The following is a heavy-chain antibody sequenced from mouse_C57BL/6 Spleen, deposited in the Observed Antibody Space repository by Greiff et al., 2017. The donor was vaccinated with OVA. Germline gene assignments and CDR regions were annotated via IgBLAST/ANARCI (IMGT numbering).Heavy chain of an antibody. J-gene: IGHJ4*01. CDR1: GYTFTTYP. Sequence: VHLVESGAELVKPGASVKMSCKASGYTFTTYPIEWMKQNHGKSLEWIGNFHPYNDDTKYNEKFKGKATLTVEKSSSTVYLELSRLTSDDSAVYYCARNRPDSSGYYAMDYWGQGTSVTVSS. CDR3: ARNRPDSSGYYAMDY. V-gene: IGHV1-47*01. D-gene: IGHD3-2*02. CDR2: FHPYNDDT.